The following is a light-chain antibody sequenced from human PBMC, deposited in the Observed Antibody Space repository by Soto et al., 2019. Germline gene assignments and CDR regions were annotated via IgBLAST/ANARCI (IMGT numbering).Light chain of an antibody. CDR3: QHYTLYSAS. Sequence: DIHMTQSPSTLSAPVGDRVTISCRASQNIFTYLAWYQQKPGKAPKLLIFDASTLQSGVPPRFSGSGSGTEFTLTISSLQPDDFATYYCQHYTLYSASFGPGTKVDIK. CDR1: QNIFTY. V-gene: IGKV1-5*01. J-gene: IGKJ3*01. CDR2: DAS.